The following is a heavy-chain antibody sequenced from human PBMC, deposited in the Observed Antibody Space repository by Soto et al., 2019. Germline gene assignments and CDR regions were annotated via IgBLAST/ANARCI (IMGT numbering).Heavy chain of an antibody. V-gene: IGHV1-18*01. D-gene: IGHD2-2*01. CDR1: GYTFTSYG. Sequence: GASVKVSCKASGYTFTSYGISWVRQAPGQGLEWMGWISAYNGNTNYAQKLQGRVTMTTDTSTSTAYMELNSPRYEDTAVYYCTTDLRYQDYWGQGTLVTVSS. CDR3: TTDLRYQDY. CDR2: ISAYNGNT. J-gene: IGHJ4*02.